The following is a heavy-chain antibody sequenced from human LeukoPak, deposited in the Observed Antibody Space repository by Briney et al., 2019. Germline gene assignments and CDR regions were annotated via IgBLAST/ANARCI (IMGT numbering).Heavy chain of an antibody. D-gene: IGHD3-10*01. V-gene: IGHV3-7*04. Sequence: GGSLRLSCAASGFTFSSYSMIWVRQAPGKGLEWVANIKQNGGDKYYVDSVKGRFTISRDNAKNSVYLQMNRLRVEDTAVYYCARDHYYGSGSYPLYWGQGALVTVSS. J-gene: IGHJ4*02. CDR1: GFTFSSYS. CDR2: IKQNGGDK. CDR3: ARDHYYGSGSYPLY.